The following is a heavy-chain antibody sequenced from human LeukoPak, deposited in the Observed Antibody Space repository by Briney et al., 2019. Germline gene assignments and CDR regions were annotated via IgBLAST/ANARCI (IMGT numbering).Heavy chain of an antibody. D-gene: IGHD6-19*01. V-gene: IGHV3-73*01. Sequence: GGSLRLSCAASGFTFSGSAMHWVRQASGKGLERVGRIRSKANSYATAYGASVKGRFTISRDDSKNTAYLQMNSVKTEDTAVYYCSGGLGAVAEVNYWGQGTLVTVSS. CDR2: IRSKANSYAT. CDR1: GFTFSGSA. J-gene: IGHJ4*02. CDR3: SGGLGAVAEVNY.